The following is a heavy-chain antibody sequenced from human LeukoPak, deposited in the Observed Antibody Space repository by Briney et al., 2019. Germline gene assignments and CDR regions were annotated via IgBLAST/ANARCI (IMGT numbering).Heavy chain of an antibody. D-gene: IGHD2-21*01. CDR3: AVAPGDY. V-gene: IGHV1-2*02. J-gene: IGHJ4*02. Sequence: ASVKVSCKASGYTFTGYYLHWVRQAPGQGLEWMGWINPNSDYTFYAQKFQGRVTLTRDTSISTVYMELTTSTSDDTALYYCAVAPGDYWGQGTLVSVSA. CDR1: GYTFTGYY. CDR2: INPNSDYT.